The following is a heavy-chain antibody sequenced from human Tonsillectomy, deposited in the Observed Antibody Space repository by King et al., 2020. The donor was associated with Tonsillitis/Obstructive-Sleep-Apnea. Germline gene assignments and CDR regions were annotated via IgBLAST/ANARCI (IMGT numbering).Heavy chain of an antibody. V-gene: IGHV3-48*02. CDR1: GFTFSSYS. J-gene: IGHJ4*02. Sequence: VQLVESGGGLVQPGGSLRLSCAASGFTFSSYSMNWVRQPPGHGLEGVSYISGSSSTIYYADSVKGRFTISRDNAKNSLYLQMNSLRDEDTAVYYCAIKEGYWGQGTLVTVSS. CDR2: ISGSSSTI. CDR3: AIKEGY.